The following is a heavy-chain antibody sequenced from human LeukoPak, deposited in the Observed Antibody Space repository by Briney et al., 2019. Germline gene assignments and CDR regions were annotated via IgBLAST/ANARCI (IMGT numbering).Heavy chain of an antibody. J-gene: IGHJ6*02. Sequence: SETLSLTCTVSGGPISSRDYYWGWIRQPPGKGLEWIASIYNSGRTYYNPSLKSRLTISVDTSKNQFSLDLSSATAADTALYYCARHHGAVPGTGYYYGMDVWGQGTTVTVSS. D-gene: IGHD6-19*01. CDR1: GGPISSRDYY. CDR3: ARHHGAVPGTGYYYGMDV. CDR2: IYNSGRT. V-gene: IGHV4-39*01.